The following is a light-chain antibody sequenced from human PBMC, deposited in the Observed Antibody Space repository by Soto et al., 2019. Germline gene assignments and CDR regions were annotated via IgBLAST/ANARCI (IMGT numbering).Light chain of an antibody. CDR3: AAWDDSLSGGV. V-gene: IGLV1-47*01. J-gene: IGLJ3*02. Sequence: QSVLTQPPSTSGTPGQRVTISCSGSTSNIGINYIYWYQQLSGTAPKLLIYRNNERPSGVPDRFSGSKSGTSASLAISGLRSEDEADYYCAAWDDSLSGGVFGGGTKLTVL. CDR1: TSNIGINY. CDR2: RNN.